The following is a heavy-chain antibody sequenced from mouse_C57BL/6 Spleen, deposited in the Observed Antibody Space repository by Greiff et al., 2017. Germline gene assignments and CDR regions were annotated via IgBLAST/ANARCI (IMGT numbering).Heavy chain of an antibody. Sequence: QVQLQQSGAELVKPGASVKLSCKASGYTFTSYWMQWVKQRPGQGLEWIGEIDPSDSYTNYNQKFKGKATLTVDTSSSTAYMQLSSLTSEDSAVYYCARSLITSYAMDYWGQGTSVTVSS. CDR1: GYTFTSYW. V-gene: IGHV1-50*01. D-gene: IGHD1-1*01. J-gene: IGHJ4*01. CDR3: ARSLITSYAMDY. CDR2: IDPSDSYT.